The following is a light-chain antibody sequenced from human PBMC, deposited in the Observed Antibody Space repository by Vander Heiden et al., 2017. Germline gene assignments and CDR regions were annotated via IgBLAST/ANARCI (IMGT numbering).Light chain of an antibody. CDR1: TGGVTSGHY. V-gene: IGLV7-46*01. J-gene: IGLJ3*02. CDR3: LHSYSGARV. Sequence: QAVVTQEPSLTVSPGGTVPLTCGSSTGGVTSGHYPSGRQQKPGQAPRTLIYDTSNTPSGTPARFSGSLLGGKAALTLSGAQAEDEDEYYCLHSYSGARVFGGGTKLTVL. CDR2: DTS.